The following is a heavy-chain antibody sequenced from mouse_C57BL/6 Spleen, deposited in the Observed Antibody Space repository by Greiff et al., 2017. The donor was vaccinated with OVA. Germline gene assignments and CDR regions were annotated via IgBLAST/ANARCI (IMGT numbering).Heavy chain of an antibody. Sequence: EVQRVESGPGLVKPSQTVFLTCTVTGISITTGNYRWSWIRQFPGNKLEWIGYIYYSGTITYNPSLTSRTTITRDTPKTQFFLEMNSLTAEDTATYDGARLEGVVDGYFDVWGTGTTVTVSS. CDR1: GISITTGNYR. V-gene: IGHV3-5*01. CDR2: IYYSGTI. CDR3: ARLEGVVDGYFDV. D-gene: IGHD1-1*01. J-gene: IGHJ1*03.